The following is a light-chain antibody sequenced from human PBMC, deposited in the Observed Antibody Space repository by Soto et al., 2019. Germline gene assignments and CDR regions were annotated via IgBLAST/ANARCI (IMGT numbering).Light chain of an antibody. V-gene: IGKV3-15*01. CDR1: QRVSRN. CDR2: GAS. J-gene: IGKJ4*01. Sequence: EIVMTQSPATLSVSPGERATLSCRASQRVSRNLAWYQQKPGQAPRLLIYGASTRATGIPARFSGSGSETEFTLTISSLQREDFASYYCQQSFTTPLTFGGGTKVEIK. CDR3: QQSFTTPLT.